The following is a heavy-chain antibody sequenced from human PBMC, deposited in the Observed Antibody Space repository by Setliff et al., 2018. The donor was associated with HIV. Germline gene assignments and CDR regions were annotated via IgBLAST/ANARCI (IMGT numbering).Heavy chain of an antibody. J-gene: IGHJ1*01. D-gene: IGHD3-22*01. V-gene: IGHV4-38-2*01. CDR3: ARQWRDQYNSGVSTEYFQH. CDR1: AYSISSGYY. CDR2: IYHSGST. Sequence: PSETLSLTCAVSAYSISSGYYWGWIRQPPGKGLEWIGSIYHSGSTYYNPSLMSRVTISVDTSKNQFSLKLRSVTAAATAVYYCARQWRDQYNSGVSTEYFQHWGLGTLVTVSS.